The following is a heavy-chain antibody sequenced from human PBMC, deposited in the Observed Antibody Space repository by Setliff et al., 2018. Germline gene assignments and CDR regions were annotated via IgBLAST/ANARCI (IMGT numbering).Heavy chain of an antibody. J-gene: IGHJ4*02. CDR3: ARHTIAMSTIISYFDY. CDR1: GGSISSGSNY. CDR2: IDPSGNT. D-gene: IGHD3-10*01. V-gene: IGHV4-61*09. Sequence: TLSLTCTVSGGSISSGSNYWSWIRQPAGKGLEWIGHIDPSGNTNYSPSLKSRVTISGDTSKNQFSLKVNSVTAADTAVYYCARHTIAMSTIISYFDYWGQGTLVTVSS.